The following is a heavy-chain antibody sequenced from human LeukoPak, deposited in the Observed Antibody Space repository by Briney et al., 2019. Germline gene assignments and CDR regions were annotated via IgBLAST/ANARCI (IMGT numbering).Heavy chain of an antibody. CDR2: ISGSGGST. J-gene: IGHJ4*02. D-gene: IGHD4-17*01. CDR3: AKDSSTVTTSGTGGDY. V-gene: IGHV3-23*01. Sequence: GGSLRLSCAASEFTFSSYWMHWVRQAPGKGLEWVSAISGSGGSTYYADSVKGRFTISRDNSKNTLYLQMNSLRAEDTAVYYCAKDSSTVTTSGTGGDYWGQGTLVTVSS. CDR1: EFTFSSYW.